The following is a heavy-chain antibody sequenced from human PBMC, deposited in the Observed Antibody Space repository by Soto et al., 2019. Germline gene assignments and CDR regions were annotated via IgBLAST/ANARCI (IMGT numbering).Heavy chain of an antibody. CDR2: IYYSGSN. Sequence: SETLSPTCTVTGDSTSSRSYYWGCTRHPPGKGLEWIGSIYYSGSNYNNPSLRSRVSMSIDTSKDQFSLKLKSVTAAETALYFCARQRTSVVTQAYFDVWGPGSLVTVSS. D-gene: IGHD2-21*02. CDR1: GDSTSSRSYY. CDR3: ARQRTSVVTQAYFDV. J-gene: IGHJ4*02. V-gene: IGHV4-39*01.